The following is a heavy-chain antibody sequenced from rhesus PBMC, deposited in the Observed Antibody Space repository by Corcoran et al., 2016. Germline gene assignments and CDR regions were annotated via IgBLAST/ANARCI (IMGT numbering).Heavy chain of an antibody. CDR1: GFTFGSFY. Sequence: EVQLVESGGGLVQPGGSLRLSCTGSGFTFGSFYMYWVRQAPGKGLEWISTINTGGDNTWYTDSVKGRFTISKENARNTLYLQMDSLRAEDTAVYFCTRQSSGSFDYWGQGVVVTVSS. J-gene: IGHJ4*01. CDR3: TRQSSGSFDY. CDR2: INTGGDNT. V-gene: IGHV3-8*01. D-gene: IGHD6-31*01.